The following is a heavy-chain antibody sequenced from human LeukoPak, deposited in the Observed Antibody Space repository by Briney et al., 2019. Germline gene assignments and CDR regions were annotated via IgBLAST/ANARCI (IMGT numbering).Heavy chain of an antibody. CDR3: ARVTYDNWFDP. CDR1: GGSIRRSHW. J-gene: IGHJ5*02. CDR2: IYNSGST. V-gene: IGHV4-4*02. Sequence: SETLSLTCAVSGGSIRRSHWWSWVRQPPGKRLEWLAEIYNSGSTNYNPSLKSRLTISEDKSKNQSSLKLSSVTAADTAVYYCARVTYDNWFDPWGQGTLVTVSS.